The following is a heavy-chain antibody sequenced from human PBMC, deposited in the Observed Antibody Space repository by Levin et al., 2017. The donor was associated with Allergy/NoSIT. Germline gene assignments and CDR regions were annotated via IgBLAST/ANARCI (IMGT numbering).Heavy chain of an antibody. CDR3: AKGGNNLNCIFDY. J-gene: IGHJ4*02. CDR2: ISGSGDRT. D-gene: IGHD1-7*01. CDR1: GFTFSDFD. Sequence: GGSLRLSCAASGFTFSDFDMNWVRQAPGKGLEWVSTISGSGDRTFYTDSVKGRFTISRDNSRNTVYLQMNSLRAEDTAVYYCAKGGNNLNCIFDYWGQGTLVTASS. V-gene: IGHV3-23*01.